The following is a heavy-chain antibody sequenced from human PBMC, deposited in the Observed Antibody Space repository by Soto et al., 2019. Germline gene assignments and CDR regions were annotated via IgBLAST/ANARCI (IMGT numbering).Heavy chain of an antibody. V-gene: IGHV1-18*01. CDR2: ISAYTGNT. Sequence: QVQLVQSGAEVKKPGASVKVSCKASGYTFTSYGICWVRQAPGQGLEWMGWISAYTGNTNYAKKLQGRATMTTDTSTSPAYMALRTVRSDDTAVYYCARDGVGELFPWRTYNWFDPWGQGTLVTVSS. J-gene: IGHJ5*02. D-gene: IGHD3-16*01. CDR3: ARDGVGELFPWRTYNWFDP. CDR1: GYTFTSYG.